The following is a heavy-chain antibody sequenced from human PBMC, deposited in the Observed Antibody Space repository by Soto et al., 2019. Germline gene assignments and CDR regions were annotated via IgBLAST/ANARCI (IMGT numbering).Heavy chain of an antibody. J-gene: IGHJ4*02. D-gene: IGHD4-17*01. V-gene: IGHV3-66*01. Sequence: EVQLVESGGGLVQPGGSLRLSCAASGFTVSSNYMSWVRQAPGKGLEWVSVIYSGGSTYYADSVKGRFTISRDNAKNTRYRQMNSLRSEDTAVYYCAMTTVTPGLDYCGQGTLVTVSA. CDR1: GFTVSSNY. CDR3: AMTTVTPGLDY. CDR2: IYSGGST.